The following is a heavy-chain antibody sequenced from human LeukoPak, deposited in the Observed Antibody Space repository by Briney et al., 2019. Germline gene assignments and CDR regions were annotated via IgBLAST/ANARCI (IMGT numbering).Heavy chain of an antibody. J-gene: IGHJ5*02. D-gene: IGHD1-26*01. CDR2: ISGSGGST. CDR1: GFTFSSYA. CDR3: AKDSAGSYYNWFDP. Sequence: GGSLRLSCAASGFTFSSYAMRWIRQAPGKGLEWVSAISGSGGSTYYADSVKGRFTISRDNSKNTLYLQMNSLRAEDTAVYYCAKDSAGSYYNWFDPWGQGTLVTVSS. V-gene: IGHV3-23*01.